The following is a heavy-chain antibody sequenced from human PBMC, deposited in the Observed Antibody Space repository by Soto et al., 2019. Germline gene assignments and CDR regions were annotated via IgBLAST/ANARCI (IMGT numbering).Heavy chain of an antibody. CDR1: GYTFTSYG. CDR3: AGESTYYDFWSGSEY. J-gene: IGHJ4*02. D-gene: IGHD3-3*01. V-gene: IGHV1-18*01. CDR2: ISAYNGNT. Sequence: QVQLVQSGAEVKKPGASVKVSCKASGYTFTSYGISWVRQAPGQGLEWMGWISAYNGNTNYAQKLQGRVTMSIDAATRTGYMEVRRLSSEVTAVYYCAGESTYYDFWSGSEYWGQGTLVTVSS.